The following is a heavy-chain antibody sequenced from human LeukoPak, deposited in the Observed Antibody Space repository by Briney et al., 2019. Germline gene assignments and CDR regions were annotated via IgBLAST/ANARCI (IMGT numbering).Heavy chain of an antibody. CDR1: GFTFSSYG. D-gene: IGHD3-10*01. V-gene: IGHV3-30*02. CDR2: IRYDGSNK. CDR3: AKIFYYYGSGSYAFDI. J-gene: IGHJ3*02. Sequence: GGSLRLSCAASGFTFSSYGMHWVRQAPGKGLEWVAFIRYDGSNKYYADSVKGRFTISRDSSKNTLYLQMNSLRAEDTAVYYCAKIFYYYGSGSYAFDIWGQGTMVTVSS.